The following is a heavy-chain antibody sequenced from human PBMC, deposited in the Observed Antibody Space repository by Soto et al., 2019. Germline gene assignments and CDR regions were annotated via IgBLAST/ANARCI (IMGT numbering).Heavy chain of an antibody. V-gene: IGHV4-59*01. D-gene: IGHD4-4*01. CDR3: ARSPPEGNFRYGFDY. CDR1: GGSISSYY. J-gene: IGHJ4*02. CDR2: IYYSGST. Sequence: SETLSLTCTVSGGSISSYYWSWIRQPPGKGLEWIGYIYYSGSTNYNPSLKSRVTISVDTSKNQFSLKLSSVTAADTAVYYCARSPPEGNFRYGFDYWGQGTLVTVSS.